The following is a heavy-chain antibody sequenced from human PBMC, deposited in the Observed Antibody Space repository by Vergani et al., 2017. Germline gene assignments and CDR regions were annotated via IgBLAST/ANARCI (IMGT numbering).Heavy chain of an antibody. D-gene: IGHD3-22*01. V-gene: IGHV4-30-2*01. J-gene: IGHJ5*02. Sequence: QLQLQESGSGLVKPSQTLSLTCAVSGGSISSGGYSWSWIRQPPGKGLEWIGYIYHSGRTYYNPSLKSRVTISVDRSKNQFSLKLSSVTAADTAVYYCTRGYYYDSSGYYPNWFDPWGQGTLVTVAS. CDR2: IYHSGRT. CDR3: TRGYYYDSSGYYPNWFDP. CDR1: GGSISSGGYS.